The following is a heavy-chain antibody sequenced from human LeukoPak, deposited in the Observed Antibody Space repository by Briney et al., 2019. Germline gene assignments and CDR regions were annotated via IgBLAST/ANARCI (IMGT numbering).Heavy chain of an antibody. CDR2: IIPILGIA. CDR3: ATDARSSSWYTDAFDI. D-gene: IGHD6-13*01. V-gene: IGHV1-69*02. CDR1: GGTFSSYT. Sequence: SVKVSCKASGGTFSSYTISWGRQAPGQGLEWMGRIIPILGIANYAQKFQGRVTITADKSTSTAYMGLSSLRSEDTAVYYCATDARSSSWYTDAFDIWGQGTMVTVSS. J-gene: IGHJ3*02.